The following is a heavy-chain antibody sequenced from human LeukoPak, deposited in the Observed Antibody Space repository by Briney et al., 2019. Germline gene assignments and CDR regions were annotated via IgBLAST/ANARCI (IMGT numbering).Heavy chain of an antibody. V-gene: IGHV4-34*01. J-gene: IGHJ4*02. D-gene: IGHD1-1*01. Sequence: SAPLSLTFAVYGGSFSGYYWNWSRRPPGKGVGWIGEINHSGGTNYNPTLKSRVTISIDTSKNQFSLKLSSVTAADTAVYYCARGGQGLGMWGQGTLVTVSS. CDR2: INHSGGT. CDR1: GGSFSGYY. CDR3: ARGGQGLGM.